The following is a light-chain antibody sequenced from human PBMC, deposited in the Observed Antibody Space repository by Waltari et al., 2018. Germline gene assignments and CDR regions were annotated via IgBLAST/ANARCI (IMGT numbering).Light chain of an antibody. V-gene: IGKV3-11*01. J-gene: IGKJ1*01. CDR2: SAS. Sequence: EIVLTQSPDTLSLSPGERATLSCRASQSVTNSLAWYQQKPGQSPRPLIYSASNRATGVPARVSGRGSGTDFTLTISSLEPEDFAVYYCQQRSNWPRTFGQGTKVEIK. CDR3: QQRSNWPRT. CDR1: QSVTNS.